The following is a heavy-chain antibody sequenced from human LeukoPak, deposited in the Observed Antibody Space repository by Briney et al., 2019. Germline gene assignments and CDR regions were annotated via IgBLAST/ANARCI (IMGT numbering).Heavy chain of an antibody. J-gene: IGHJ1*01. Sequence: GGSLRLSCAASGFTFSDYYMNWIRQAPGKGLEWVSYISSGGSYIDYADSVKGRFTISRDNAKKSLYLQMNSLRAEDTAVYYCARGFYASGSYFHHWGQGTLVTVSS. CDR3: ARGFYASGSYFHH. D-gene: IGHD3-10*01. CDR2: ISSGGSYI. V-gene: IGHV3-11*06. CDR1: GFTFSDYY.